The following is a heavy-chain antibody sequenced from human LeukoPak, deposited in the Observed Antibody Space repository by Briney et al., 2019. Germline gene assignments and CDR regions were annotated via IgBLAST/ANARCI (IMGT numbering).Heavy chain of an antibody. CDR3: AREWELTEFDY. CDR2: ISYDGSNK. V-gene: IGHV3-30*03. CDR1: GFTFTSYS. J-gene: IGHJ4*02. D-gene: IGHD1-26*01. Sequence: GGSLRLSCAASGFTFTSYSMNWVRQAPGKGLEWVAVISYDGSNKYYADSVKGRFTISRDNSKNTLYLQMNSLRAEDTAVYYCAREWELTEFDYWGQGTLVTVSS.